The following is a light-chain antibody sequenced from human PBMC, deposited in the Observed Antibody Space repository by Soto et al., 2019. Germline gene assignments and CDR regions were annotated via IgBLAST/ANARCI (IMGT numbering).Light chain of an antibody. V-gene: IGKV3-20*01. CDR3: QQYGNSPQT. CDR1: QSISRY. Sequence: IVLTQSPGTLSLSPGERTTLSCRASQSISRYLAWYQQTPGQAPRLLIYAASSRATGIPDRFSGSGSGTDFTLTISRLEPEDFAVYYCQQYGNSPQTFGQGTKVDIK. CDR2: AAS. J-gene: IGKJ1*01.